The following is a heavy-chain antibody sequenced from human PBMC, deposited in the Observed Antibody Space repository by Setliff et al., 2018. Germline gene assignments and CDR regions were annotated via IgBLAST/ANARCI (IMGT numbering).Heavy chain of an antibody. CDR1: GVSIRGFY. V-gene: IGHV4-59*08. D-gene: IGHD2-2*01. J-gene: IGHJ4*02. Sequence: SETLSLTCTVSGVSIRGFYWTWIRQSPKRGLEWLGYAFHTGKTDYNPSLKSRVTMSVDTSKSQLSLKLSSVTAADTAVYYCERRQLGTMENYWGPGALVTVSS. CDR2: AFHTGKT. CDR3: ERRQLGTMENY.